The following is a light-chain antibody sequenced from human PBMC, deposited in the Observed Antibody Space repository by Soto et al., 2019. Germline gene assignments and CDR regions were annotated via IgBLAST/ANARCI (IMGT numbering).Light chain of an antibody. J-gene: IGLJ1*01. CDR2: TND. Sequence: HSVLTQPPSASGIPGQTVSISCSGSSSNIGTSSVHWYKHLPGTAPKPLIYTNDQRPSGVPDRFSGSKSGTSASLAISGLQSEDEADYYCAVWDDSLNGHVFGAGTKVTVL. CDR1: SSNIGTSS. CDR3: AVWDDSLNGHV. V-gene: IGLV1-44*01.